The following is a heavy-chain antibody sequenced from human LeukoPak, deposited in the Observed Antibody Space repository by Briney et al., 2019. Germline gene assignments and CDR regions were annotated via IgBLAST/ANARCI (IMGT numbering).Heavy chain of an antibody. CDR3: ASYSYDSSGYYYFDY. CDR2: INPNSGGT. CDR1: GYTFTGYY. V-gene: IGHV1-2*02. J-gene: IGHJ4*02. D-gene: IGHD3-22*01. Sequence: ASVKVSCKASGYTFTGYYMHWVRQAPGQGLEWMGWINPNSGGTNYAQKFQGRVTMTRDTSISTDYMELSRLRSDDTAVYYCASYSYDSSGYYYFDYWGQGTLVTVSS.